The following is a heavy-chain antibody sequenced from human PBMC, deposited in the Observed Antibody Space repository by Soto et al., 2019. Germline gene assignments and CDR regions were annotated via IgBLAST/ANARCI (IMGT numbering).Heavy chain of an antibody. V-gene: IGHV4-59*07. CDR3: ARALWEQPFRGNWVDP. CDR1: GGSISSYY. CDR2: IYYSGST. J-gene: IGHJ5*02. D-gene: IGHD3-16*01. Sequence: SDTLSLTCTVSGGSISSYYWSCIRQPPGKGLEWIGYIYYSGSTNYNPSLKSRVTISVDTSKNQFSLNLSSVTAADTAVYCCARALWEQPFRGNWVDPCGQGTLVTVSS.